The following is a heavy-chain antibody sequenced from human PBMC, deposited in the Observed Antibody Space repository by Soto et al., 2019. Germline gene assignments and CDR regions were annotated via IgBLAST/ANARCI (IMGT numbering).Heavy chain of an antibody. J-gene: IGHJ6*03. CDR2: IYYSGST. CDR1: GGSISSGGYY. Sequence: QVQLQESGPGLVKPSQTLSLTCTVSGGSISSGGYYWSWIRQHPGKGLEWIGYIYYSGSTYYNPSLKRRVTISVDTSKNQFSLKLSSVTAADTAVYYCAREYVVPGYYYYYYMDVWGKGTTVTVSS. D-gene: IGHD2-2*01. CDR3: AREYVVPGYYYYYYMDV. V-gene: IGHV4-31*03.